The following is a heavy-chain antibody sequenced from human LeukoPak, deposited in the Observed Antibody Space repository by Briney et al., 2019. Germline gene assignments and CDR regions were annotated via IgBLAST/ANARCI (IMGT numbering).Heavy chain of an antibody. Sequence: GASVKVSCKASGYTFTSYGISWVRQAPGQGLEWMGWISAYNGNTNYAQKLQGRVTMTTDTSTSTAYMELRSPRSDDTAVYYCARDTMDTAMDDAFDIWGQGTMVTVSS. J-gene: IGHJ3*02. D-gene: IGHD5-18*01. CDR3: ARDTMDTAMDDAFDI. V-gene: IGHV1-18*04. CDR1: GYTFTSYG. CDR2: ISAYNGNT.